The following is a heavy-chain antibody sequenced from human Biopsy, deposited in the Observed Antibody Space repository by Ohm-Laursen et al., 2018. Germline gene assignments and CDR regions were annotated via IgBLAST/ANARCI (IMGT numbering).Heavy chain of an antibody. V-gene: IGHV1-2*02. Sequence: ESSVKVSCKASSYTFTDYNIHWMRQASGQGLEWLGYINCKTGATNYAQKFQGTVTMTRDTSISTAYLALGSLRSADTAIYYCARDPLNGHKHFDYWGQGSLVTVSS. CDR2: INCKTGAT. J-gene: IGHJ4*02. CDR1: SYTFTDYN. CDR3: ARDPLNGHKHFDY. D-gene: IGHD2-8*01.